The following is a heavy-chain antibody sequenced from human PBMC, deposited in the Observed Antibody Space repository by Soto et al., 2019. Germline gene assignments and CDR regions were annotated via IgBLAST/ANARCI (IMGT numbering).Heavy chain of an antibody. CDR2: ISAYNGNT. D-gene: IGHD6-6*01. CDR1: GYTFTSYG. V-gene: IGHV1-18*01. CDR3: ATAGSSSRFPWFDP. J-gene: IGHJ5*02. Sequence: ASVKVSCKASGYTFTSYGISWVRQAPGQGLEWMGWISAYNGNTNYAQKLQGRVTMTTDTSTDTAYMELSSLRSEDTAVYYCATAGSSSRFPWFDPWGQGTLVTV.